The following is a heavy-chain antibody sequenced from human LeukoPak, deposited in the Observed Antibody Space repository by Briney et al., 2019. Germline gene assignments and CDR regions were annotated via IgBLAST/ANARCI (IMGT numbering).Heavy chain of an antibody. D-gene: IGHD3-22*01. Sequence: GGSLRLSCAASGFTISSYAMSWVRQVPGKGLEWVSSFSSGASTDYADSVKGRFTISRDNPKNTVYLQMNSLRAEDTAVYYCAKQRVSNGYYYFDYWGQGTLVTVSS. V-gene: IGHV3-23*01. J-gene: IGHJ4*02. CDR1: GFTISSYA. CDR2: FSSGAST. CDR3: AKQRVSNGYYYFDY.